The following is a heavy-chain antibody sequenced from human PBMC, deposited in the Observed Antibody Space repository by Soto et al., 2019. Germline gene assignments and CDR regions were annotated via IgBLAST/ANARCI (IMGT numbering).Heavy chain of an antibody. D-gene: IGHD6-25*01. CDR3: AREAGQNYLDY. V-gene: IGHV4-59*01. J-gene: IGHJ4*02. CDR2: IYYSGST. Sequence: QVQLQESGPGLVKPSETLSLTCTVSGGSISSYYWSWIRQPPGKGLEWIGYIYYSGSTNYNPSLKSRVTISVDTSKNQFSLKLSSVTAADTAVYYCAREAGQNYLDYWGQGTLVTVSS. CDR1: GGSISSYY.